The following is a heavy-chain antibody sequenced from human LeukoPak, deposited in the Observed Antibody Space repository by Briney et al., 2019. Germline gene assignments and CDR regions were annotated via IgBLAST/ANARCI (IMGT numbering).Heavy chain of an antibody. CDR2: ISSSSSYI. D-gene: IGHD3-10*01. J-gene: IGHJ4*02. CDR1: GFTFSSYR. Sequence: PGGSLRLSCAASGFTFSSYRMNWVRQAPGKGLEWFSSISSSSSYIYYADSVKGRFTISRDNAKNSLYLQMNSLRAEDTAVYYCARARKITMVRGVIGPFDYWGQGTLVTVSS. V-gene: IGHV3-21*01. CDR3: ARARKITMVRGVIGPFDY.